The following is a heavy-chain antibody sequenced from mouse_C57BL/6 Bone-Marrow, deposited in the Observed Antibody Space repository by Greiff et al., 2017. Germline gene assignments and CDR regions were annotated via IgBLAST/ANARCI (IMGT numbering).Heavy chain of an antibody. CDR2: IYPGDGDT. V-gene: IGHV1-82*01. Sequence: VNVVESGPELVKPGASVKISCKASGYAFSSSWMNWVKQRPGKGLEWIGRIYPGDGDTNYNGKFKGKATLTADKSSSTAYMQLSSLTSEDSAVYFCARSGQLRQYYFDYWGQGTTLTVSS. D-gene: IGHD3-2*02. J-gene: IGHJ2*01. CDR3: ARSGQLRQYYFDY. CDR1: GYAFSSSW.